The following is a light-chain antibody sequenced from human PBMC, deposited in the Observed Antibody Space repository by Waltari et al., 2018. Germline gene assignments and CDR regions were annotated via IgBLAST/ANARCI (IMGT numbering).Light chain of an antibody. CDR2: GAS. CDR3: QQYNNWPRNT. Sequence: EIVMTQSPATLSVSPGERATLSCRASQSVSSNLAWYQQKPGQAPRLLIYGASTRATGIPARFSGSGSGTEFTLTISSLQSEDFAVYYCQQYNNWPRNTFGPRTKVDIK. V-gene: IGKV3-15*01. J-gene: IGKJ3*01. CDR1: QSVSSN.